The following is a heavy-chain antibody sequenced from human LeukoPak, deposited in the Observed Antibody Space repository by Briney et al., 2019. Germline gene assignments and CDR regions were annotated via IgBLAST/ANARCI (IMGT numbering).Heavy chain of an antibody. CDR2: ITSSGGTI. V-gene: IGHV3-48*03. Sequence: PGGSLRLSCAASGFSFSSYEMNWVRRAPGKGLEWISYITSSGGTIYYADSVKGRFTISRDNAKNSLYLQMNSLRGEDSAVYYCARDSVAGPQDAFDMWGQGTMVTVSS. J-gene: IGHJ3*02. CDR1: GFSFSSYE. D-gene: IGHD6-19*01. CDR3: ARDSVAGPQDAFDM.